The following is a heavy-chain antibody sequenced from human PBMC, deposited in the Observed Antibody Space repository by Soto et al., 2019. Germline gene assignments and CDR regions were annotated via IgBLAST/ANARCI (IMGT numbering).Heavy chain of an antibody. CDR3: ARDKISGFDP. CDR2: IYYSGST. Sequence: SETLSLTCTVSGCSISSYYWSWIRQPPGKGLEWIGYIYYSGSTNYNPSLKSRVTISVDTSKNQFSLKLSSVTAADTAVYYCARDKISGFDPWGQGTLVTVSS. V-gene: IGHV4-59*01. J-gene: IGHJ5*02. CDR1: GCSISSYY.